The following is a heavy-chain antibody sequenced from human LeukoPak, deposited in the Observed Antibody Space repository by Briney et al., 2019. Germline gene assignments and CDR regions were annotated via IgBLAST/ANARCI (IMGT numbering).Heavy chain of an antibody. V-gene: IGHV3-7*01. D-gene: IGHD4-23*01. J-gene: IGHJ4*02. CDR2: IKEDGSEI. CDR1: AFTFSNYW. Sequence: QSGGSLRLSCAASAFTFSNYWMSWVRQAPGKGLEWVANIKEDGSEINYVDSVKGRFTISRDNAKNPLYLQMNSLRVDDTAVYYCARDRGYSTFDYWGQGTLVTVSS. CDR3: ARDRGYSTFDY.